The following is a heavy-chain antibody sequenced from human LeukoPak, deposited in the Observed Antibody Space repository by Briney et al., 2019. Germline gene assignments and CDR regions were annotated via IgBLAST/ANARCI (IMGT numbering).Heavy chain of an antibody. Sequence: ETLSLTCTVSGGSISSSGYFWGWIRQPPGKGLEWVSMIYTGGNTFYTDSVKGRFTISRDSSKNTLDLQMNSLRAEDTAVYYCARRGHGYGSPFDYWGQGTLVTVSS. CDR3: ARRGHGYGSPFDY. CDR2: IYTGGNT. CDR1: GGSISSSGYF. J-gene: IGHJ4*02. V-gene: IGHV3-66*04. D-gene: IGHD5-18*01.